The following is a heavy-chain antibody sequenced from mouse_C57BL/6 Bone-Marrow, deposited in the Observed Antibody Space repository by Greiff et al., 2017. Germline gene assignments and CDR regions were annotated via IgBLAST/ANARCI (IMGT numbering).Heavy chain of an antibody. CDR3: GKYGYFDV. CDR2: IDPANGNT. Sequence: VQLKESVAELVRPGASVKLSCTASGFNIKNTYMHWVKQRPEQGLEWIGRIDPANGNTKYAPKFQGQATITADTSSNTAYLQLSSLTSVDTAICYCGKYGYFDVWGTGTTVTVSS. J-gene: IGHJ1*03. V-gene: IGHV14-3*01. D-gene: IGHD1-1*01. CDR1: GFNIKNTY.